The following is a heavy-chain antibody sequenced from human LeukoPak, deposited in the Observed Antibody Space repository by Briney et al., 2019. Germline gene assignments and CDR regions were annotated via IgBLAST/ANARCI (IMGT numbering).Heavy chain of an antibody. V-gene: IGHV4-59*01. CDR2: LFYGGST. CDR3: ARGSVTPDAGY. J-gene: IGHJ4*02. Sequence: SETLSLTCDVSYSPITGYYWSWIRQPPGKGLEWIGYLFYGGSTDYNPSLKSRVTMSVDSSKNQFYLSLTSVTAADTAVYYCARGSVTPDAGYWGQGTLVTVSS. D-gene: IGHD4-17*01. CDR1: YSPITGYY.